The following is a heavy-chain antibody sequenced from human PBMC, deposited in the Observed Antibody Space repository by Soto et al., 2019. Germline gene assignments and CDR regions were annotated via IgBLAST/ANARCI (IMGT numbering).Heavy chain of an antibody. D-gene: IGHD6-13*01. CDR1: GFACDDYA. CDR3: VKDESINWYSGHFRH. Sequence: GGLLRLRCAASGFACDDYAMHWVRQVPGKGLEWVSGINWNSGSIGYADSVKGRFAISRDNAKNSLHLQKNSLRAEDTAFYYCVKDESINWYSGHFRHWGQGTLVTVSS. V-gene: IGHV3-9*01. CDR2: INWNSGSI. J-gene: IGHJ1*01.